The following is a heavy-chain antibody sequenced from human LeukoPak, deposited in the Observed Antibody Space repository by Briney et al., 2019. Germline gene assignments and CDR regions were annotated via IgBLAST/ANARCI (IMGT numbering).Heavy chain of an antibody. D-gene: IGHD3-22*01. CDR1: GFTFSSYG. Sequence: GGSLRLSCAASGFTFSSYGMHWVRQAPGKGLEWVAVIWYDGSNKYYADSVKGRFTISRDNSKNTLYLQMNSLRAEDTAVYYCAGGAAYYDSSGPSNIWGQGTVVTVSS. J-gene: IGHJ3*02. CDR2: IWYDGSNK. V-gene: IGHV3-33*01. CDR3: AGGAAYYDSSGPSNI.